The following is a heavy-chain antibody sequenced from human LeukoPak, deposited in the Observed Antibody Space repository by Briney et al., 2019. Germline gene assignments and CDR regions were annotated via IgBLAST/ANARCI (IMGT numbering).Heavy chain of an antibody. CDR2: ISWNSGSI. J-gene: IGHJ4*02. CDR3: AKDRVKYSSGWWYFDY. D-gene: IGHD6-19*01. CDR1: GFTFDDYA. V-gene: IGHV3-9*01. Sequence: AGGSLRLSCAASGFTFDDYAMHWVRQAPGKGLEWVSGISWNSGSIGYADSVKGRFTISRDNAKNSLYLQMNSLRAEDTALYYCAKDRVKYSSGWWYFDYWGQGTLVTVSS.